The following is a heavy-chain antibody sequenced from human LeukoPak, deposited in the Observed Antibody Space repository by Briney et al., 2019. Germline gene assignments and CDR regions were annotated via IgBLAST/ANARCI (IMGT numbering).Heavy chain of an antibody. CDR3: AKSRIYDFWSGYLDV. J-gene: IGHJ6*02. CDR1: GSTFSSYA. CDR2: ISGSGGST. Sequence: GGSLRLSCAASGSTFSSYAMSWVRQAPGKGLEWVSAISGSGGSTYYADSVKGRFTISRDNSKNTLYLQMNSLRAEDTAVYYCAKSRIYDFWSGYLDVWGQGTTVTVSS. V-gene: IGHV3-23*01. D-gene: IGHD3-3*01.